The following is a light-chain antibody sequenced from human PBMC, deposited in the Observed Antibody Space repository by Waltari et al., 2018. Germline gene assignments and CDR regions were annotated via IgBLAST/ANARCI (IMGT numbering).Light chain of an antibody. CDR1: SSNIGSNY. CDR3: ATWDHRLSGPGV. CDR2: RNN. J-gene: IGLJ3*02. Sequence: QSVLTQPPSASGTPGQRVTISCSGSSSNIGSNYGHWYQQLPVTAPKLLIYRNNQRPSGVPDRFSCSKAGTSASLAVSGLRSEDEADYYFATWDHRLSGPGVFGGGTKLTVL. V-gene: IGLV1-47*01.